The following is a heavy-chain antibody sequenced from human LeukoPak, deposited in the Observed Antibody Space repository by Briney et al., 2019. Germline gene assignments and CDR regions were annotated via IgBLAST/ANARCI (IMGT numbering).Heavy chain of an antibody. CDR3: ASQIMSSSRQAFDY. J-gene: IGHJ4*02. V-gene: IGHV4-59*01. D-gene: IGHD6-13*01. Sequence: PSETLSLTCTVSGGSISSYYWSWIRQPPGKGLEWIGYIYYSGSTNYNPSLKSRVTISVDTSKNQFSLKLSSVTAADTAVYYCASQIMSSSRQAFDYWGQGTLVTVS. CDR1: GGSISSYY. CDR2: IYYSGST.